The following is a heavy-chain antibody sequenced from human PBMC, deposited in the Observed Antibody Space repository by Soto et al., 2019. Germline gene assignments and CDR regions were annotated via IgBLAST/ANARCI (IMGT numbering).Heavy chain of an antibody. J-gene: IGHJ4*02. V-gene: IGHV2-5*02. CDR1: GFSLSTSGVG. CDR3: AARAVAGKFYHNFDY. D-gene: IGHD6-19*01. CDR2: IYWDDDK. Sequence: GSGPTLVNPTQTLTLTCTFSGFSLSTSGVGVGWIRQPPGKALEWLARIYWDDDKYYSTSLKSRLTITTDTSKNQVVLTMTNMDPVDTATYYCAARAVAGKFYHNFDYWGQGTLVTVSS.